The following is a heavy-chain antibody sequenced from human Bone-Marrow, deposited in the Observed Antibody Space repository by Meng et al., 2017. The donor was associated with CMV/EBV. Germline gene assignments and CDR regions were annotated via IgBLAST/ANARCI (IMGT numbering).Heavy chain of an antibody. D-gene: IGHD5-18*01. Sequence: GGSLRLSCAASGFTFSSYSMNWVRQAPGKGLEWVSSISSSSSYIYFADSVKGRFTISRDNAKNSLYLQMNSLRAEDTAVYYCARGNSYAHIFDYWGQGPLVTVSS. CDR3: ARGNSYAHIFDY. CDR1: GFTFSSYS. CDR2: ISSSSSYI. J-gene: IGHJ4*02. V-gene: IGHV3-21*01.